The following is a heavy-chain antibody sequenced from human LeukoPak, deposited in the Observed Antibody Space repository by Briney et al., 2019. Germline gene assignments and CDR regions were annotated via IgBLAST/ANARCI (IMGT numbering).Heavy chain of an antibody. Sequence: SETLSLTCTVSGGSISSYYWSWIRQPPGKGLEWIGYIYYSGSTNYNPSLKSRVTISVDTSKNQFSLKLSSVTAADTAVYYCARDARWNYVLDYWGQGTLVTVSS. J-gene: IGHJ4*02. CDR1: GGSISSYY. D-gene: IGHD1-7*01. CDR3: ARDARWNYVLDY. V-gene: IGHV4-59*01. CDR2: IYYSGST.